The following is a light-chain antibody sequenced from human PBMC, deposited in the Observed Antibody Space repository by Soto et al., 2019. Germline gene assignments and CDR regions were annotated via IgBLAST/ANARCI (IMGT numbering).Light chain of an antibody. Sequence: QSALTQPASVSGSPGQSITISCTGTSSDVGGSDYVSWYQQHPGKAPKLMIYEGSKRPSGVSDHFSGSKSGNTASLTISGLQPEDEADYYCSSFSTSSTLYVFGTGTKVPVL. CDR2: EGS. CDR3: SSFSTSSTLYV. J-gene: IGLJ1*01. V-gene: IGLV2-14*01. CDR1: SSDVGGSDY.